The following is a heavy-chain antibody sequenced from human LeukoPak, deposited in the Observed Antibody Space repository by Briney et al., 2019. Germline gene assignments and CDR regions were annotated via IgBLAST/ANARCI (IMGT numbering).Heavy chain of an antibody. CDR3: ARHTEGDSSYGENYFDY. J-gene: IGHJ4*02. CDR2: IIPIFGTA. Sequence: GSSVKVSCKASGGTFSSYAISWVRQAPGQGLEWMGGIIPIFGTANYAQKFQGRVTITADESTSTAYMELSSLRSEDTAVYYCARHTEGDSSYGENYFDYWGQGTLVTVSS. CDR1: GGTFSSYA. D-gene: IGHD6-13*01. V-gene: IGHV1-69*01.